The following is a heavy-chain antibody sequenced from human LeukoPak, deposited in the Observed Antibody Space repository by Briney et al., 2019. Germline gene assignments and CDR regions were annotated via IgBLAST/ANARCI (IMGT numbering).Heavy chain of an antibody. D-gene: IGHD3-10*01. CDR1: GLTFSSYG. CDR3: AKATYYYGSGSYYNLDY. V-gene: IGHV3-30*18. CDR2: ISYDGSNK. J-gene: IGHJ4*02. Sequence: GRSLRLSCAASGLTFSSYGMHWVRQAPGKGLEWVAVISYDGSNKYYADPVKGRFTISRDNSKNTLYLQMNSLRAEDTAVYYCAKATYYYGSGSYYNLDYWGQGTLVTVSS.